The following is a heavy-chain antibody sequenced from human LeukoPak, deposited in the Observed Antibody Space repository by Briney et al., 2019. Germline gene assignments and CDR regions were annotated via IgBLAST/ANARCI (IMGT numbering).Heavy chain of an antibody. CDR3: ARGRRGSYGDFDY. V-gene: IGHV3-7*01. J-gene: IGHJ4*02. Sequence: GGSLRLSCAASGFTFSSYWMSWVRQAPGKGLEWVANIKQDGSEKYYVDSVRGRFTISRDNAKNSLYLQMNSLRAEDTAVYYCARGRRGSYGDFDYWGQGTLVTVSS. CDR1: GFTFSSYW. D-gene: IGHD1-26*01. CDR2: IKQDGSEK.